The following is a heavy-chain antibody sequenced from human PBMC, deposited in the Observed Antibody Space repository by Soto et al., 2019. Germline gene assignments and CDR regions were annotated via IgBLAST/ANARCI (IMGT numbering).Heavy chain of an antibody. CDR3: ARDLYYYGSGGGYFDY. J-gene: IGHJ4*02. D-gene: IGHD3-10*01. V-gene: IGHV1-69*13. CDR1: GGTFSSYA. CDR2: IIPIFGTA. Sequence: ASVKVSCKASGGTFSSYAISWVRQAPGQGLEWMGGIIPIFGTANYAQKFQGRVPITADESTSTAYMELSSLRSEDTAVYYCARDLYYYGSGGGYFDYWGQGTLVTVSS.